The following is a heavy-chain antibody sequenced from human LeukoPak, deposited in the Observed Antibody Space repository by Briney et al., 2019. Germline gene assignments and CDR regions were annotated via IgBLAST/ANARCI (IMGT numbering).Heavy chain of an antibody. CDR3: ARDSTYYYESGSSGPHYFDN. Sequence: GGSLTLSCAASGFSFSSYGIHWVRQAPGKGMGWVAVIWYDGSNKYYADSVKGRFTISRDNSKITLYLHMNSLRAEDTAVYYCARDSTYYYESGSSGPHYFDNWGQGTLVTVSS. CDR2: IWYDGSNK. J-gene: IGHJ4*02. D-gene: IGHD3-10*01. CDR1: GFSFSSYG. V-gene: IGHV3-33*01.